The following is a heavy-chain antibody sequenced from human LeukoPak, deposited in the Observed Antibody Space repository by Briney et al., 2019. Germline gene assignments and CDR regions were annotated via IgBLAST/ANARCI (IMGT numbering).Heavy chain of an antibody. V-gene: IGHV4-34*01. Sequence: SETLSLTCAVYGGSFSGYYWSWIRQPPGKGLEWIGEINHSGSTNYNPSLKSRVTISVDTSKNQFSLKLSSVTAADTAVYYCARGRRRLQSSISFDYWGQGTLVTVSS. CDR1: GGSFSGYY. D-gene: IGHD5-24*01. CDR2: INHSGST. J-gene: IGHJ4*02. CDR3: ARGRRRLQSSISFDY.